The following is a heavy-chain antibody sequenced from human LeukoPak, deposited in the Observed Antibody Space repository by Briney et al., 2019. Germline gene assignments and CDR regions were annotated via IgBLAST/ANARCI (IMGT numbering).Heavy chain of an antibody. Sequence: SETLSLTCTVSGGSISSYYWSWIRQPPGKGLEWIGYIYYSGSTNYNPSLKSRVTISVDTSKNQFSLKLSSVTAADTAVYYCARGHSSGWLRDLDYWGQGTLVTVSS. D-gene: IGHD6-19*01. CDR3: ARGHSSGWLRDLDY. CDR2: IYYSGST. V-gene: IGHV4-59*01. CDR1: GGSISSYY. J-gene: IGHJ4*02.